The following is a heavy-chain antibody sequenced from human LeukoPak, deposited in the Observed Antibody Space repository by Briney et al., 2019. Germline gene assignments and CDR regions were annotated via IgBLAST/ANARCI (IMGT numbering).Heavy chain of an antibody. J-gene: IGHJ3*02. CDR2: ISNDGDT. D-gene: IGHD4-17*01. CDR3: AKDRRSTGTDAFDI. V-gene: IGHV3-66*02. CDR1: GFTVSSNY. Sequence: PGGSLRLSCAASGFTVSSNYMSWVRQGPGKGLECVSVISNDGDTYYADSVKGRFTISRDTSKNTVYLQMNSLRPEDTAVYYCAKDRRSTGTDAFDIWGQGTMVTVSS.